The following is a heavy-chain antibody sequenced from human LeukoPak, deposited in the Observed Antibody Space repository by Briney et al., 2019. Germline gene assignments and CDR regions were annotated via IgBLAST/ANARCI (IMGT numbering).Heavy chain of an antibody. D-gene: IGHD6-13*01. CDR3: AKEVPIAAAGTM. J-gene: IGHJ4*02. Sequence: PGGSLRLSCAASAFTFNSYTMIWLRQAPGKGLKWVSATSGSGGSTYYADAVKGRFTISRDNSKDTLYLQMNSLRAEDTAVYYCAKEVPIAAAGTMWGQGTLVTVSS. CDR2: TSGSGGST. V-gene: IGHV3-23*01. CDR1: AFTFNSYT.